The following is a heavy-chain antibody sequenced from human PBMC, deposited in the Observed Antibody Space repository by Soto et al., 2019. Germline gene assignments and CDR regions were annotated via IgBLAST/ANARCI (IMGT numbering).Heavy chain of an antibody. V-gene: IGHV2-5*01. J-gene: IGHJ4*02. CDR1: GFSLSTSGVG. CDR3: AHTPGHGGRYYFDY. CDR2: IYWNDDK. Sequence: SGPTLVNPTQTLTLTCTFSGFSLSTSGVGVGWIRQPPGKALEWLALIYWNDDKRYSPSLKSRLTITKDTSKNQVVLTMTNMNPVDTATYYCAHTPGHGGRYYFDYWGQGTLVTVSS. D-gene: IGHD6-19*01.